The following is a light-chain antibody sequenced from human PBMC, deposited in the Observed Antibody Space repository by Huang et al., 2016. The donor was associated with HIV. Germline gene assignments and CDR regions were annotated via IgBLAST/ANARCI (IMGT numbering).Light chain of an antibody. V-gene: IGKV1-27*01. CDR2: ASS. J-gene: IGKJ3*01. CDR3: QGYNSAPFT. CDR1: QGIANY. Sequence: DIQMTQSPTSLSASVGDRVTITCRASQGIANYLAWYQQKPGKVPQLLIYASSTLQSGGPSRLSGSGSVTDFTLTSSSLQPEDVATYYCQGYNSAPFTFGPGTKVDLK.